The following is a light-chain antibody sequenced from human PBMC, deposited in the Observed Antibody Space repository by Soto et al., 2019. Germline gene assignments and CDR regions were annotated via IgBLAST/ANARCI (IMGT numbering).Light chain of an antibody. CDR3: QQYNNWPST. J-gene: IGKJ1*01. CDR2: GAS. CDR1: QSVSSN. Sequence: EIVMTQSPATLSVSPGERATLSCRASQSVSSNLAWYQHKPAQAPRLVIYGASTRATGIPARFSGSGSETEFTLTISSLQSEDFAVYYCQQYNNWPSTFGQGTKVDIK. V-gene: IGKV3-15*01.